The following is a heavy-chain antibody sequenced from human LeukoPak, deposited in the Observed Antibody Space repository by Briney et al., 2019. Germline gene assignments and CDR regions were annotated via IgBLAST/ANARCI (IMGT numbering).Heavy chain of an antibody. D-gene: IGHD3-3*01. Sequence: ASVKVSCKASGYTFTSYYMHWVRQAPGQGLEWMGWISAYNGNTNYAQKLQGRVTMTTDTSTSTAYMELSSLRSEDTAVYYCARGGYYDFWSGQRPTFDYWGQGTLVTVSS. CDR2: ISAYNGNT. CDR1: GYTFTSYY. J-gene: IGHJ4*02. CDR3: ARGGYYDFWSGQRPTFDY. V-gene: IGHV1-18*04.